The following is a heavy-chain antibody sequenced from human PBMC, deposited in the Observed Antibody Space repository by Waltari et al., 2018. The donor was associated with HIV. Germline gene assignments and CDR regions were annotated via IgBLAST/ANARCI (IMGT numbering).Heavy chain of an antibody. CDR1: GFTFSTYA. CDR3: ARIYVSGAFDI. D-gene: IGHD3-10*01. Sequence: EAQLLESGGGLVQPGGSLSVSCVGSGFTFSTYAMIWVRQAPGKGLEWVSAIAASYPNTYYSDSVRGRFTVSKDNSENSLHLQMNSLRAEDTALYYCARIYVSGAFDIWGQGTVVTVSS. CDR2: IAASYPNT. J-gene: IGHJ3*02. V-gene: IGHV3-23*01.